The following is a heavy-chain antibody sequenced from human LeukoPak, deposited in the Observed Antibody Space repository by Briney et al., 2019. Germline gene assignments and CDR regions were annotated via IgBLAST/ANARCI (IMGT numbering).Heavy chain of an antibody. CDR3: AAQPCSVGRCYLDY. CDR1: GVTFSSFA. CDR2: ISYHGRDT. J-gene: IGHJ4*02. D-gene: IGHD2-15*01. Sequence: GGSLRLSCAASGVTFSSFAMHWVRQASGKGLEWVAVISYHGRDTYYADSVKGRFTISRDNSKNTLYLQLNSLGAEDTAVYYCAAQPCSVGRCYLDYWGQGTLVTVSS. V-gene: IGHV3-30*04.